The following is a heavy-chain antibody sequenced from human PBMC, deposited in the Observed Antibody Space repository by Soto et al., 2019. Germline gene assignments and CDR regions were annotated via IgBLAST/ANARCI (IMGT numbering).Heavy chain of an antibody. CDR1: EFTFSNYW. J-gene: IGHJ3*01. D-gene: IGHD6-19*01. Sequence: QAQLVESGGGVVQPGRSLRLSCAASEFTFSNYWMHWVRQAPGKGLEWVAGISVDGGSQHYPDAVKGRLTVSRDNSKNTLYLEMKAEDTAVYYCAREGYGSGWAGVFDVWGQGTMVTVSS. V-gene: IGHV3-30-3*01. CDR3: AREGYGSGWAGVFDV. CDR2: ISVDGGSQ.